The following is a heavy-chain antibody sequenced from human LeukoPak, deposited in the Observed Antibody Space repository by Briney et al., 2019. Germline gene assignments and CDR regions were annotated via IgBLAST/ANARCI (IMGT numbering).Heavy chain of an antibody. CDR3: ARVTVEGPFDY. D-gene: IGHD4-23*01. CDR2: ISSSSGYI. J-gene: IGHJ4*02. CDR1: GFTFSSYS. Sequence: GGSLRPSCAASGFTFSSYSMNWVRQAPGKGLEWVSSISSSSGYIYYADSVKGRFTISRDNAKNSLYLQMNSLRAEDTAVYYCARVTVEGPFDYWGQGTLVTVSS. V-gene: IGHV3-21*01.